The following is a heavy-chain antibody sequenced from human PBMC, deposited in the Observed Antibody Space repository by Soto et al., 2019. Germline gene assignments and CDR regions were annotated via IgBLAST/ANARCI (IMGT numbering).Heavy chain of an antibody. CDR3: AGEYYYGMDV. Sequence: VQLVESGGGLVQPGGSLRLSCAASGFTFSSYWMHWVRQAPGKGLVWVSGINSDGSSTSYADSVKGRFTISRDNAKNTLYLQMNSLRAEDTAVYYCAGEYYYGMDVWGQGTTVTVSS. V-gene: IGHV3-74*01. CDR2: INSDGSST. J-gene: IGHJ6*02. CDR1: GFTFSSYW.